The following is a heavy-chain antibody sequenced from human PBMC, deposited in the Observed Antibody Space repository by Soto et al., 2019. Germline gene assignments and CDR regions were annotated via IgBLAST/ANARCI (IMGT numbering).Heavy chain of an antibody. J-gene: IGHJ4*02. CDR1: GGTFSSYT. Sequence: QVQLVQSGAEVKKPGSSVKVSCKASGGTFSSYTISWVRQAPGQGLEWMGRIIPILGIANYAQKFQGRVTITADKSTSTAYMELSSLRSEDTAVYYCASEVGAPSYFDYWGQGTLVTVSS. CDR2: IIPILGIA. CDR3: ASEVGAPSYFDY. D-gene: IGHD4-17*01. V-gene: IGHV1-69*02.